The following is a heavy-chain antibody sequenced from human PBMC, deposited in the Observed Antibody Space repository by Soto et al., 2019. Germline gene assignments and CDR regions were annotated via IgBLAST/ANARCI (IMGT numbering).Heavy chain of an antibody. D-gene: IGHD1-26*01. J-gene: IGHJ4*02. CDR1: GYPFTSYG. CDR3: ARVLFPDFTSFKDSNWESGNYDY. CDR2: ISAYNGNT. Sequence: GSVKVYFKASGYPFTSYGISLVRQAPGQGLEWIGWISAYNGNTNYAQKLQGRVTMTTDTSTSTAYMELRSLRSDDTAVYYCARVLFPDFTSFKDSNWESGNYDYWGQGTMVTVSS. V-gene: IGHV1-18*01.